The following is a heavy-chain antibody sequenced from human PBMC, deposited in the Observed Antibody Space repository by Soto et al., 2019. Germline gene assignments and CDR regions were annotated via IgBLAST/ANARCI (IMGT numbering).Heavy chain of an antibody. CDR1: GYSFTGYF. CDR3: AREAPDPWFDP. CDR2: INPNTGVT. J-gene: IGHJ5*02. V-gene: IGHV1-2*02. Sequence: ASVKVSCKASGYSFTGYFIHWVRQAPGQGLEWMGWINPNTGVTNYAQRFKGRVTMTRDTSITTAYVDLTSLTSDDTAVYYCAREAPDPWFDPWGQGTLVTVSS.